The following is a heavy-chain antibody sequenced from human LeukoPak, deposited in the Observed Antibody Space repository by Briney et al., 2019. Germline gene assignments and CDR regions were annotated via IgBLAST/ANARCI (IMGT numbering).Heavy chain of an antibody. D-gene: IGHD3-22*01. CDR3: ARHLPAYYDSSGYYAFDY. CDR2: IYHTGHT. CDR1: GDSVSSYY. Sequence: SETLSLTCTVSGDSVSSYYWSWIRQPPGKGLEWIGYIYHTGHTEYNPSLKSRVSISLDTSKSQFSLKLSSVTAADTAVYYCARHLPAYYDSSGYYAFDYWGQGTLVTVSS. V-gene: IGHV4-59*02. J-gene: IGHJ4*02.